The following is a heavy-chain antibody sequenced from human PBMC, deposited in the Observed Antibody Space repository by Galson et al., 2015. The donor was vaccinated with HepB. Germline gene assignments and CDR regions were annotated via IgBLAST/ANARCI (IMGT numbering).Heavy chain of an antibody. D-gene: IGHD1-1*01. Sequence: SLRLSCAASGFSFSSYAMNWVRQAPGKGLEWVSGISGRGGSTHYAESVKGRFIISRGNSEKILYLQMNSLRVEDTARYFCARDREVGYNPWSWGPKDYHKYYAMDVWGQGTIVTVSS. CDR1: GFSFSSYA. V-gene: IGHV3-23*01. CDR2: ISGRGGST. J-gene: IGHJ6*02. CDR3: ARDREVGYNPWSWGPKDYHKYYAMDV.